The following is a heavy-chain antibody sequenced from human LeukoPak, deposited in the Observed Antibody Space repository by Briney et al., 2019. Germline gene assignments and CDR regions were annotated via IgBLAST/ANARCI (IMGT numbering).Heavy chain of an antibody. D-gene: IGHD1-1*01. CDR3: ARLTGTTGFDY. V-gene: IGHV3-7*01. CDR1: GFPFSSYW. CDR2: IKQDGSDK. J-gene: IGHJ4*02. Sequence: GGSLRLSCAAPGFPFSSYWMSWVRQAPGKGLEWVANIKQDGSDKYYVDSVKGRFTISRDNAKNSLNLQLNSLRADDTAVYYCARLTGTTGFDYWGQGTLVTVSS.